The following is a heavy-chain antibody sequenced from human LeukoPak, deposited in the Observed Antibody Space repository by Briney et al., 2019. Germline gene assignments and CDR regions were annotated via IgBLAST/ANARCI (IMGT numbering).Heavy chain of an antibody. J-gene: IGHJ4*02. CDR2: ISSSGSYT. CDR1: GFTFSSYN. Sequence: GGSLRLSCVASGFTFSSYNMNWVRQGPGKRLEWVSSISSSGSYTFYADSLKGRFTISRDNAKNSLFLQMNSLTAEDTAVYYCTRDPSDCWGQGTLVTVSS. CDR3: TRDPSDC. V-gene: IGHV3-21*01.